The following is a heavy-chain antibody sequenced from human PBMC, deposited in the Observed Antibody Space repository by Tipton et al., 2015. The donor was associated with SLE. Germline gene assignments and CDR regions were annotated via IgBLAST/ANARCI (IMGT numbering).Heavy chain of an antibody. CDR1: GFTFSSYS. J-gene: IGHJ5*02. D-gene: IGHD3-10*01. Sequence: GSLRLSCAASGFTFSSYSMNWVRQAPGKGLEWVSSISSSSSYIYYADSVKGRFTISRDNAKNSLYLQMNSLRAEDTAVYYCARMVHGVHNWFDPWGQGTLVTVSS. CDR3: ARMVHGVHNWFDP. CDR2: ISSSSSYI. V-gene: IGHV3-21*03.